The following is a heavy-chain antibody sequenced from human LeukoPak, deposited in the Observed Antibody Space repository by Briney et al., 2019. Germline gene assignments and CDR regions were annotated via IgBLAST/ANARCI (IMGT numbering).Heavy chain of an antibody. J-gene: IGHJ4*02. CDR3: AREYSSSSGRAFDY. Sequence: PGGSPRLSCAASGFTFSSYWMHWVRQAPGKGLVWVSRISPDGSSTTYADSVKGRFIISRDNAQNTVYLQMSSLRVEDTAVYYCAREYSSSSGRAFDYWGQGTLVTASS. CDR1: GFTFSSYW. CDR2: ISPDGSST. D-gene: IGHD6-6*01. V-gene: IGHV3-74*01.